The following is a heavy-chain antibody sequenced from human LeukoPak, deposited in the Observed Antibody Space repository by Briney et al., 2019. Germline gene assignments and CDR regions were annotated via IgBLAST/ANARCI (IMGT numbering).Heavy chain of an antibody. D-gene: IGHD5-24*01. J-gene: IGHJ4*02. CDR2: ISWNSGSI. V-gene: IGHV3-9*01. Sequence: PGGSLRLSCAASGFTFDDYAMHWVRQAPGKGLEWVSGISWNSGSIGYADSVEGRFTISRDNAKNSLYLQMNSLRAEDTALYYCAKDGDGYLTPNLDYWGQGTLATVSS. CDR3: AKDGDGYLTPNLDY. CDR1: GFTFDDYA.